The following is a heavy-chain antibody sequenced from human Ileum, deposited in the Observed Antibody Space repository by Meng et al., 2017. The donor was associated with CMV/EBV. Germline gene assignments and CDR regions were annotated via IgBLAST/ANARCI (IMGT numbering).Heavy chain of an antibody. CDR2: IYTSGST. Sequence: QVQLQEWGPVLVKPSQPLSPTCTVSGGSLGGGYHWNWIRQPAGKGLEWIGRIYTSGSTNHNPSLKSRFTISVDTSKNQFSLNLTSVTAADTAVYYCARDSAWLIDQWGQGTLVTVSS. CDR3: ARDSAWLIDQ. D-gene: IGHD6-19*01. V-gene: IGHV4-61*02. CDR1: GGSLGGGYH. J-gene: IGHJ4*02.